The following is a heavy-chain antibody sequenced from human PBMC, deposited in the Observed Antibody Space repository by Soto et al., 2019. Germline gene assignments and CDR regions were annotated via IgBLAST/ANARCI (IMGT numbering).Heavy chain of an antibody. Sequence: PGGSLRLSCAASGFTFSSYWMHWVRQAPGRGLVWVSRIDSDGSSTNYADSVKGRFTISRDNAKNTLYLQMDSLRVEDTAVYYCARALTGTFDYWGHGALVTVSA. CDR1: GFTFSSYW. CDR3: ARALTGTFDY. D-gene: IGHD2-8*02. V-gene: IGHV3-74*01. CDR2: IDSDGSST. J-gene: IGHJ4*01.